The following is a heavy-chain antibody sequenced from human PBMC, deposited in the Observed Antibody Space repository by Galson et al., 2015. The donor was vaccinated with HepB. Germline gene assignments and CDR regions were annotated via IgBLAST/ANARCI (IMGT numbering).Heavy chain of an antibody. CDR1: GGTFSSYA. CDR2: IIPIFGTA. D-gene: IGHD1-26*01. V-gene: IGHV1-69*13. J-gene: IGHJ4*02. Sequence: SVKVSCKASGGTFSSYAISWVRQAPGQGLEWMGGIIPIFGTANYAQKFQGRVTITADESTSTAYMELSSLRSEDTAVYYCARAPASLSGSYLFDYWGQGTLVTVSS. CDR3: ARAPASLSGSYLFDY.